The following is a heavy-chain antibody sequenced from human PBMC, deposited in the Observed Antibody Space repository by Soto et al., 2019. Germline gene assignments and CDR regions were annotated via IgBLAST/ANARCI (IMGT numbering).Heavy chain of an antibody. CDR3: XXXXXXXXXXXXGSAFDI. V-gene: IGHV3-30-3*01. J-gene: IGHJ3*02. Sequence: QVQLVESGGGVVQPGRSLRLSCAASGFTFSSYAMHWVRQAPGKGLEWVAVISYDGSNKYYADSVKGRFTISRDNSKNTXXXXXXXXXXXXXXXXXXXXXXXXXXXXXXGSAFDIWGQGTMVTVSS. CDR2: ISYDGSNK. CDR1: GFTFSSYA.